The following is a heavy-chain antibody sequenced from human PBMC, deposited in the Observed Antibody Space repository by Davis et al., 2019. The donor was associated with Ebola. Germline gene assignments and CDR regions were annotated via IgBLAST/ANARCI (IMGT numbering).Heavy chain of an antibody. CDR2: INPSGGST. J-gene: IGHJ4*02. D-gene: IGHD3-10*01. Sequence: AASVKVSCKASGYTFTSYYMHWVRQAPGQGLEWMGIINPSGGSTSYAQKFQGRVTMTRDTSTSTVYMELSSLRSEDTAVYYCARGGGITRVRGVMGFGYWGQGTLVTVSS. V-gene: IGHV1-46*01. CDR3: ARGGGITRVRGVMGFGY. CDR1: GYTFTSYY.